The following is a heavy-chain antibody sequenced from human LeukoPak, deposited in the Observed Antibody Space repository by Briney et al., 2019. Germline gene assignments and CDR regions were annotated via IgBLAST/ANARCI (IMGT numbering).Heavy chain of an antibody. V-gene: IGHV1-18*01. CDR3: ARVRGKHPGGYEFDY. CDR1: GYTFTSYG. J-gene: IGHJ4*02. CDR2: ISAYNGNT. Sequence: ASVKVSCKASGYTFTSYGISWVRQAPGQGLEWMGGISAYNGNTNYAQKLQGRVTMTTDTSTSTAYMELRSLRSDDTAVYYCARVRGKHPGGYEFDYWGQGTLVTVSS. D-gene: IGHD5-12*01.